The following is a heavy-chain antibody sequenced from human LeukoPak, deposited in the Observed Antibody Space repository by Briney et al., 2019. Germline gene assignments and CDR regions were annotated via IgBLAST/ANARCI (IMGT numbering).Heavy chain of an antibody. CDR1: GFTFSSYW. V-gene: IGHV3-48*04. CDR3: ARTNRAGFSGLAAFDI. D-gene: IGHD5-12*01. J-gene: IGHJ3*02. Sequence: GESLRLSCAASGFTFSSYWMSWVRQAPGKGLEWVSYISSSSSTIYYADSVKGRFTISRDNAKNSLYLQMNSLRAEDTAVYYCARTNRAGFSGLAAFDIWGQGTMVTVSS. CDR2: ISSSSSTI.